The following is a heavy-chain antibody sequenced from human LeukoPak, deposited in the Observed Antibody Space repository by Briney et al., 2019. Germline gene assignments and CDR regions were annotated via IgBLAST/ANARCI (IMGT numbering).Heavy chain of an antibody. CDR1: GGTFSSYA. J-gene: IGHJ4*02. V-gene: IGHV1-69*05. D-gene: IGHD1-26*01. CDR2: IIPIFGTA. CDR3: ARDLLIVGATNVAFDY. Sequence: SVKVSCKASGGTFSSYAISWVRQAPGQGLEWMGGIIPIFGTANYAQKFQGRVTITTDESTSTAYMELSSLRSEDTAVYYCARDLLIVGATNVAFDYWGQGTLVTVSS.